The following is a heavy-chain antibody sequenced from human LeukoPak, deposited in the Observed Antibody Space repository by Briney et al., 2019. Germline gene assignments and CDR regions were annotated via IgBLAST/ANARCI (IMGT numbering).Heavy chain of an antibody. CDR2: ISTYNGNT. D-gene: IGHD5-12*01. Sequence: ASVKVSCKASGYTFTTFTTYGISWVRQAPGQGLEWMGWISTYNGNTNYAQNFQGRVTLTTDTSTSTAYLELTSLRSDDTAVYFCARDYPQYRNRGYSGYGTFDYWGQGTLVTVSS. J-gene: IGHJ4*02. CDR1: GYTFTTFTTYG. V-gene: IGHV1-18*01. CDR3: ARDYPQYRNRGYSGYGTFDY.